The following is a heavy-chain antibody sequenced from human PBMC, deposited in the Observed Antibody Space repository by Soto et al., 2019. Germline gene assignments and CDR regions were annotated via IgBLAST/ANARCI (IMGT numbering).Heavy chain of an antibody. J-gene: IGHJ2*01. CDR2: IIPITGTV. CDR1: GGTFSSYA. CDR3: PREYGSSPQYLSFDL. Sequence: QVQLVQSGAEVKKPGSSVKVSCKVSGGTFSSYAIGWVRQAPGQGLEWMGGIIPITGTVNYAQKFQGRVTVTGAESSTPVYVEVSGLGSEDTAVYYWPREYGSSPQYLSFDLGARGTLVTFSS. V-gene: IGHV1-69*01. D-gene: IGHD6-6*01.